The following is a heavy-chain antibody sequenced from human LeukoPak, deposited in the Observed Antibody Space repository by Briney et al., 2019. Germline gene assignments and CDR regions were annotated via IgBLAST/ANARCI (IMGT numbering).Heavy chain of an antibody. CDR2: ISWDGTT. V-gene: IGHV3-43*01. J-gene: IGHJ4*02. D-gene: IGHD3-22*01. CDR3: VKDLSYESSGHVLEY. CDR1: GFTFEDYT. Sequence: GGSLRLSCVASGFTFEDYTMHWVRQAPGKTLEWVSLISWDGTTYYTDSVKGRFTISRDNSKNSLYLQMGTLRSEDTAFYYCVKDLSYESSGHVLEYWGQGTLVTVSS.